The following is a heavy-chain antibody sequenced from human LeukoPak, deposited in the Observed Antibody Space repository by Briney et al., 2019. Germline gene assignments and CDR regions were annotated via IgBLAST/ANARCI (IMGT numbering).Heavy chain of an antibody. V-gene: IGHV4-30-4*01. CDR3: ARAGWSSSWPIVGP. Sequence: PSQTLSLTCTVSGVSISNTDYYWTWVRQSPGKGLEWIGYIYYSGSTYYNPSLKSRVTISVDTSKNQFSLKLSSVTAADTAVYYCARAGWSSSWPIVGPWGQGTLVTVSS. CDR1: GVSISNTDYY. D-gene: IGHD6-13*01. J-gene: IGHJ5*02. CDR2: IYYSGST.